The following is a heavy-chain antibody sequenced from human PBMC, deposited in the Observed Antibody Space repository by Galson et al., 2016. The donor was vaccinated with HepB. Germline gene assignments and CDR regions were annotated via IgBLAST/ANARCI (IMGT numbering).Heavy chain of an antibody. CDR2: ISFDGRNS. CDR1: GFFFRNYA. CDR3: ARPAAGRTATTTLA. V-gene: IGHV3-30*03. J-gene: IGHJ5*02. D-gene: IGHD4-17*01. Sequence: SLRLSCAASGFFFRNYAMNWVRQSPGKGLEWVAGISFDGRNSYYADSVKGRFIISRDSSKKTVYLQMNSLRSKDTAVYYCARPAAGRTATTTLAWGQGILVTVSS.